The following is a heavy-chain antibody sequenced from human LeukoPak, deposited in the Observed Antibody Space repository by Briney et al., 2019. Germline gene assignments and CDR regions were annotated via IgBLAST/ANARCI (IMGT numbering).Heavy chain of an antibody. D-gene: IGHD4-17*01. V-gene: IGHV3-21*01. Sequence: GGSLILSCAASGFTFSSYSMNWVRQAPGKGLEWVSSISSSSSYIYYADSVKGRFTISRDNAKDSLYLQMNSLRAEDTAVYYCARDYGDYGGLGYWGQGTLVTVSS. J-gene: IGHJ4*02. CDR2: ISSSSSYI. CDR3: ARDYGDYGGLGY. CDR1: GFTFSSYS.